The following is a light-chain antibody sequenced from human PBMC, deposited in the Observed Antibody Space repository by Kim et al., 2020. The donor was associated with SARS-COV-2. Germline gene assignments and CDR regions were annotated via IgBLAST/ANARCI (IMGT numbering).Light chain of an antibody. CDR3: SSYTSSSTTV. CDR1: SSDVGGYSS. J-gene: IGLJ3*02. CDR2: EVS. V-gene: IGLV2-14*01. Sequence: PSNAISCTRNSSDVGGYSSITWFQQHPGTTPKLMIYEVSKRPSGVSNRFSGSKSGNTASLTISGLQAEDEADYYCSSYTSSSTTVFGGGTQLTVL.